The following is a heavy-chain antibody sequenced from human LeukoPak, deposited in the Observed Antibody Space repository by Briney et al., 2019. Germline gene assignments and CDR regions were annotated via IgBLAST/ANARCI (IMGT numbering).Heavy chain of an antibody. CDR1: GGPIRTTNYY. J-gene: IGHJ6*03. V-gene: IGHV4-39*07. CDR2: IYYTGST. Sequence: PSETLSLTCTVSGGPIRTTNYYWGWIRQPPGKGLEWIGSIYYTGSTYYNPSLKSRVTISVDTSKKQFSLKLSSVTAADTAVYYCARAYYDFWSGYSHYYYYYYMDVWGKGTTVTVSS. CDR3: ARAYYDFWSGYSHYYYYYYMDV. D-gene: IGHD3-3*01.